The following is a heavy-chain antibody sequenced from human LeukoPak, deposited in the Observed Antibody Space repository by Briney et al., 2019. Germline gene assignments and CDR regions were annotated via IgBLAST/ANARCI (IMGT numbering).Heavy chain of an antibody. V-gene: IGHV1-2*02. J-gene: IGHJ5*02. CDR2: INPHSGGT. D-gene: IGHD3-9*01. CDR3: ARARNILTGYFNWFDP. Sequence: ASVKVSCKASGYTFTGYYFHWVRQAPGQGPEWMGWINPHSGGTNYAQKFQGRVTMTRDTSISTAYMELSRLRSDDTAVYYCARARNILTGYFNWFDPWGQGTLVTVSS. CDR1: GYTFTGYY.